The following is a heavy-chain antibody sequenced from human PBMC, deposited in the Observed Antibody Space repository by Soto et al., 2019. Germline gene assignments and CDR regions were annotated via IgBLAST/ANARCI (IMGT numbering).Heavy chain of an antibody. CDR2: IYPGDSDT. CDR3: ERVGDCSSTSCYTRHGMDV. CDR1: GYSFTSYW. J-gene: IGHJ6*02. Sequence: PGESLKISCKGSGYSFTSYWIGWVRQMPGKGLEWMGIIYPGDSDTRYSPSFQGQVTISADKSISTAYLQWSSLKASDTAMYYCERVGDCSSTSCYTRHGMDVWGQGTTVTVSS. D-gene: IGHD2-2*02. V-gene: IGHV5-51*01.